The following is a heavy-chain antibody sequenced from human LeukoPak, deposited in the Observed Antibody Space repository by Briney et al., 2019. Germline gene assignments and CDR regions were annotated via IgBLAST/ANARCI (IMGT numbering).Heavy chain of an antibody. V-gene: IGHV1-2*02. J-gene: IGHJ6*03. CDR2: INPNSGGT. CDR1: GYTFTGYY. D-gene: IGHD6-13*01. CDR3: ARDRGLDIAAAGKFRHYYYYMDI. Sequence: ASVKVSCKASGYTFTGYYMHWVRQAPGQGLEWMGWINPNSGGTNYAQKFQGRVTMTRDTSISTAYMELSRLRSDDTAVYYCARDRGLDIAAAGKFRHYYYYMDIWGKGTTVTVSS.